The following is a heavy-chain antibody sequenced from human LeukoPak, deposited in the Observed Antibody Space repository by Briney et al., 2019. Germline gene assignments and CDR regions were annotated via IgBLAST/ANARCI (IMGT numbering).Heavy chain of an antibody. D-gene: IGHD3-22*01. J-gene: IGHJ3*02. CDR1: GFTFSSYS. V-gene: IGHV3-21*01. CDR3: ARDRGPIVVYAFDI. CDR2: ISSSSSYI. Sequence: GGSLRLSCAASGFTFSSYSMNWVRQAPGKGLEWVSSISSSSSYIYYADSVKGRFTISRDNAKNSLYLQMNSLGAEDTAVYYCARDRGPIVVYAFDIWGQGTMVTVSS.